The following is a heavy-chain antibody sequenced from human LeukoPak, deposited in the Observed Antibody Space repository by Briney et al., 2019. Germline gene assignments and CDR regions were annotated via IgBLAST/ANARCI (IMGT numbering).Heavy chain of an antibody. Sequence: PSETLSLTCTVSGGSISSYYWRWIRHPAGKGLEWIGRIYTSGSTNYNPSLKSRVPMSVDTSKNQFSLKLRSVTAADTAVYYCARDYRTGTTNYYCMDVWGKGTTVTVSS. CDR3: ARDYRTGTTNYYCMDV. D-gene: IGHD1-7*01. V-gene: IGHV4-4*07. CDR1: GGSISSYY. CDR2: IYTSGST. J-gene: IGHJ6*03.